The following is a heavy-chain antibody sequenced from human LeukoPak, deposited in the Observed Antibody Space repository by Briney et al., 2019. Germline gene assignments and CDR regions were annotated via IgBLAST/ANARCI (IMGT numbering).Heavy chain of an antibody. CDR1: GFKFASHA. D-gene: IGHD6-13*01. CDR2: ICGSGGSA. J-gene: IGHJ6*03. V-gene: IGHV3-23*01. CDR3: ARGGGRLVHSAGVGGWMDV. Sequence: GGSLRLSCEASGFKFASHAMNWVRPAPGKGLEWGSGICGSGGSAFYAGSVRGRFTFSRDNSKNTLLLQLNSLRAEDTALYFCARGGGRLVHSAGVGGWMDVWGKGTTVTVS.